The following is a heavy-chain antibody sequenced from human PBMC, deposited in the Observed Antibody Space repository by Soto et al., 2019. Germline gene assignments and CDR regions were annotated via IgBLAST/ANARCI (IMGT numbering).Heavy chain of an antibody. CDR1: GFTFRSYA. J-gene: IGHJ4*02. Sequence: EVQLLESGGGLVQPGGSLRLSCAASGFTFRSYAMSWVRQAPGRGLECVSSIDGSGAGAYYADSVKGRFTISRDNSKNTLDLQMISLRAEDTAVYYCAKGDILTGSKEGWDYWGQGTLVTVSS. CDR2: IDGSGAGA. CDR3: AKGDILTGSKEGWDY. V-gene: IGHV3-23*01. D-gene: IGHD3-9*01.